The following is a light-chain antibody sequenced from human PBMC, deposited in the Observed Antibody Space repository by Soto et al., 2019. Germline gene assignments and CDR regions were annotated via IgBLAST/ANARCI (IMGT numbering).Light chain of an antibody. CDR3: QQYNNWPWT. Sequence: EIVMTQSPATLSVSPGGRATLSCRASQSISDTLAWYQQKPGQAPRLLIYSASARATGFPARFSGSGSGTDFTLTISSLQSEVFAVYYCQQYNNWPWTFGQGTKVEIK. J-gene: IGKJ1*01. CDR1: QSISDT. CDR2: SAS. V-gene: IGKV3-15*01.